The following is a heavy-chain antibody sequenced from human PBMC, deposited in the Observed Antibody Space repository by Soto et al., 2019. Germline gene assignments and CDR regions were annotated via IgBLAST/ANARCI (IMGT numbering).Heavy chain of an antibody. CDR1: GGSVSSGRYY. CDR3: ARANYDILTGYLLDY. V-gene: IGHV4-61*01. Sequence: SETLSLTCTVSGGSVSSGRYYWNWIRQPPGKGLEWIGFIYYSGSTNYNPSLKSRVTISLDTSKNQFSLNLSSVTAADTAVYYCARANYDILTGYLLDYWGQGTLVTVSS. J-gene: IGHJ4*02. CDR2: IYYSGST. D-gene: IGHD3-9*01.